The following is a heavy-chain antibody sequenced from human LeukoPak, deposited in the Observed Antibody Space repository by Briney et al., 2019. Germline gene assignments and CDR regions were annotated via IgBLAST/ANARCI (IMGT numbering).Heavy chain of an antibody. CDR3: AGSRLRRTDVDY. CDR1: GGSISSSNW. V-gene: IGHV4-4*02. J-gene: IGHJ4*02. CDR2: IYHSGST. D-gene: IGHD4-17*01. Sequence: SETLSLTCAVSGGSISSSNWWSWVRQPPGKGLEWIGEIYHSGSTNYNPSLKSRVTISVDKSKNQFSLKLSSVTAADTAVYYCAGSRLRRTDVDYWGQGTLVTVSS.